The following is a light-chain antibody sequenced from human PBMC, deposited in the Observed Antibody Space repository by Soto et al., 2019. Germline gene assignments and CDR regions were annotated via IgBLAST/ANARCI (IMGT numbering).Light chain of an antibody. CDR1: SSNIGNNY. J-gene: IGLJ2*01. CDR3: GTWDSSLSGGV. Sequence: QSVLTQPPSVSAAPGQKVTISFSGSSSNIGNNYVSWYQQLPGTAPKLLIYENNKRPSGIPDRFSGSKSGTSATLGITGLQTGDEADYYCGTWDSSLSGGVFGGGTKVTVL. CDR2: ENN. V-gene: IGLV1-51*02.